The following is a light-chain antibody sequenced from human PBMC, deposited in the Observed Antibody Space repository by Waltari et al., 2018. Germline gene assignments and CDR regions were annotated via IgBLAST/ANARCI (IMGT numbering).Light chain of an antibody. CDR3: CSYAGSSTFRV. J-gene: IGLJ3*02. CDR1: RSDVGSYNL. Sequence: QSALTQPASVSGSPGQSITISCTGTRSDVGSYNLVPWYQQHPGKAPKLMIYEGSKRPSGVSNRFSGSKSGNTASLTISGLQAEDEADYYCCSYAGSSTFRVFGGGTKLTVL. V-gene: IGLV2-23*01. CDR2: EGS.